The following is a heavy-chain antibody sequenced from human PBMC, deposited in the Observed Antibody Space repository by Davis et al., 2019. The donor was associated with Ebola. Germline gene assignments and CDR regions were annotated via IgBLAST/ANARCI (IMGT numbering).Heavy chain of an antibody. Sequence: AASVKVSCKASGNTFTGDYIHWVRRAPGQGLEWMGRINPNSGGTNYAQKFQGRVTMTRDTSISTAYMELSRLRSDDTAVYYCAGGSDGYYHFFDYWGQGTLVTVSS. J-gene: IGHJ4*02. D-gene: IGHD3-22*01. CDR2: INPNSGGT. CDR1: GNTFTGDY. V-gene: IGHV1-2*06. CDR3: AGGSDGYYHFFDY.